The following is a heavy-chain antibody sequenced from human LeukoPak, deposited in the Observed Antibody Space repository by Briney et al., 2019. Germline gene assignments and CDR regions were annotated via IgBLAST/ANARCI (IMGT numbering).Heavy chain of an antibody. D-gene: IGHD4-17*01. V-gene: IGHV4-31*03. Sequence: PSETLSLTCTVSGGSISSGGYYWSWIRQHPGKGLEWIGYIYYSGGTYYNPSLKSRVTISVDTSKNQFSLKLSSVTAADTAVYYCAGSLTDYGDYYYGMDVWGQGTTVTVSS. CDR1: GGSISSGGYY. J-gene: IGHJ6*02. CDR2: IYYSGGT. CDR3: AGSLTDYGDYYYGMDV.